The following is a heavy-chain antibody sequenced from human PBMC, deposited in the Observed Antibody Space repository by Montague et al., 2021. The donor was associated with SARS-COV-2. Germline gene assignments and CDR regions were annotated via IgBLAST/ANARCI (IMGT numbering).Heavy chain of an antibody. Sequence: TLSLTCTVSGGSINSGSYHWSWIRQPAGKGLEWIGRIYTTGSSDYSPSLQSRVTMSVDTSKNQVSLRLMSVTAADTALYYCARERSYLYWYFDFWGRGTLVTVSS. CDR3: ARERSYLYWYFDF. J-gene: IGHJ2*01. V-gene: IGHV4-61*02. CDR2: IYTTGSS. CDR1: GGSINSGSYH.